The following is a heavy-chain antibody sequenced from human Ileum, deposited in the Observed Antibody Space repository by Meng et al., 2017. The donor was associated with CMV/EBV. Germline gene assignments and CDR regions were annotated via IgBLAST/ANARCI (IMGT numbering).Heavy chain of an antibody. D-gene: IGHD6-6*01. J-gene: IGHJ6*02. CDR2: IYYSGRT. CDR1: AGSIYSSS. V-gene: IGHV4-59*01. Sequence: SAGSIYSSSCSWIRQPPANGLEWIGYIYYSGRTNYNPSLTSRVTISVATSTNQFSLKLSSVTAADTAVYYCARAPAARPYYYYGMDVWGQGTTVTVSS. CDR3: ARAPAARPYYYYGMDV.